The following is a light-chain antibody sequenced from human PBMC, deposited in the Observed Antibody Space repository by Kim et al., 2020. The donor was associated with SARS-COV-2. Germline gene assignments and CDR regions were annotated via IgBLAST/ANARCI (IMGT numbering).Light chain of an antibody. CDR2: GKN. Sequence: SSELTQDPAVSVVLGQTVRITCQGDSLRRYYASWYQQKPGQAPVLVISGKNNRPSGIPDRFSGSSSGNTASLTITGAQAEDEADYYCNSRDSSGNHLVFG. CDR1: SLRRYY. CDR3: NSRDSSGNHLV. V-gene: IGLV3-19*01. J-gene: IGLJ1*01.